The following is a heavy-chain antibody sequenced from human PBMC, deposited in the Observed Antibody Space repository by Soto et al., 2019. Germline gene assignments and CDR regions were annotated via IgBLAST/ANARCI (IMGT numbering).Heavy chain of an antibody. CDR2: TYYRSKWYY. V-gene: IGHV6-1*01. D-gene: IGHD1-7*01. J-gene: IGHJ4*02. Sequence: LTCAISGDSVSSNSVVWNWIRQSPSRGLEWLGRTYYRSKWYYEYAESVKSRIIINPDTSKNQLSLQLNSVTPEDTGVYYCARARDKWNYPHHFDYWGQGTLVTVSS. CDR3: ARARDKWNYPHHFDY. CDR1: GDSVSSNSVV.